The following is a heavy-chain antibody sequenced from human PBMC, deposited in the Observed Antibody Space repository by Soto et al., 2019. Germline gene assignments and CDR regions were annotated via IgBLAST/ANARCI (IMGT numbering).Heavy chain of an antibody. CDR2: IKSKTDGGTT. Sequence: PGGFLRLSCAASGFTFRNAWISWVRQAPGKGLEWVGRIKSKTDGGTTDYAAPVKGRFTISRDDSKNTLYLQMNSLKTEDTAVYYCTTATYYYDSSVFDYWGQGTLVTVSS. CDR1: GFTFRNAW. V-gene: IGHV3-15*01. D-gene: IGHD3-22*01. J-gene: IGHJ4*02. CDR3: TTATYYYDSSVFDY.